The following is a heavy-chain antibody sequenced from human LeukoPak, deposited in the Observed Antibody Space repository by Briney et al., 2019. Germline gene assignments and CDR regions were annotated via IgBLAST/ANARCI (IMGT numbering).Heavy chain of an antibody. D-gene: IGHD3-10*01. CDR2: TSSDRSQK. CDR1: GFAFSTYG. CDR3: AKKSPGTYYAPPDY. J-gene: IGHJ4*02. V-gene: IGHV3-30*18. Sequence: GTSLRLSCAASGFAFSTYGMHWVRQAPGKGLEWVAVTSSDRSQKNYADSVKGRFTISRDNSKNTLYLQMNSLRAEDTAVYYCAKKSPGTYYAPPDYWGQGTLVTVSS.